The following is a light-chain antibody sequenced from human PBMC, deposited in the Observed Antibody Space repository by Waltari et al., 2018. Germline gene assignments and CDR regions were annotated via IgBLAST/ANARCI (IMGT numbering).Light chain of an antibody. CDR3: QKYDRLPAT. CDR2: GAS. J-gene: IGKJ1*01. Sequence: IVLTQPPGTLSLSPGQRGTISCRASQSVSRVLAWYQQKPGQAPRLLSYGASTRATGIPDRFSGSGSGTDFSLTISRLEPEDFAVYYCQKYDRLPATFGQGTKVEIK. CDR1: QSVSRV. V-gene: IGKV3-20*01.